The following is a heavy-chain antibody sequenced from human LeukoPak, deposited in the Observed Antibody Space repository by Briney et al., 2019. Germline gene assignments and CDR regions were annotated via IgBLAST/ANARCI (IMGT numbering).Heavy chain of an antibody. J-gene: IGHJ4*02. V-gene: IGHV3-7*01. CDR3: ARHLSGITGYTYGRGIDY. CDR1: GFTFSSYW. Sequence: GGSLRLSCAASGFTFSSYWMSWVRQAPGKGLEWVANIKKDESEKYYVDSVKGRFTISRDNAKKSLYLQMNSLRAEDTAVYYCARHLSGITGYTYGRGIDYWGQGTPVTVSS. CDR2: IKKDESEK. D-gene: IGHD5-18*01.